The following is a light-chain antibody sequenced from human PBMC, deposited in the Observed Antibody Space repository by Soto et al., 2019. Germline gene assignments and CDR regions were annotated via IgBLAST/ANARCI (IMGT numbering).Light chain of an antibody. V-gene: IGLV1-51*01. CDR3: GTWDSSLSAYV. J-gene: IGLJ1*01. CDR1: SSNIGNNY. CDR2: DNN. Sequence: QSVLTQPPPVSAAPGQKVTISCSGSSSNIGNNYVSWYQQLPGTAPKLLIYDNNKRPSGIPDRFSGSKSGTSATLGITGPQTGDEADYYCGTWDSSLSAYVFGTGTKVTVL.